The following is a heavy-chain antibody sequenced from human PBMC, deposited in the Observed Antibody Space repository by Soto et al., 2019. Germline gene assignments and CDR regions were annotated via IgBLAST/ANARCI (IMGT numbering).Heavy chain of an antibody. CDR2: INPKTGDT. D-gene: IGHD1-1*01. J-gene: IGHJ5*02. V-gene: IGHV1-2*02. Sequence: QVQLVQSGTEVKKPGASVTVSCKSSGYTFTDFYLHWLRQAPGQGLEWVGWINPKTGDTKSSQKFQGSVTMSRDTSVSTAYIDLTSLTSDGTAMYYCATGTNGTTGWYHPWGQGTRVTVSS. CDR1: GYTFTDFY. CDR3: ATGTNGTTGWYHP.